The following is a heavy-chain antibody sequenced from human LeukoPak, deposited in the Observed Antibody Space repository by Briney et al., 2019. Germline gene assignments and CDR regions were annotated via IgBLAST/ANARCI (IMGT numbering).Heavy chain of an antibody. Sequence: ASVKVSCKASGYTFTSYYMHWVRQAPGQGLEWMGIINPSGGSTSYAQKFQGRVTVTRDTSTSTVYMELSSLRSEDTAVYYCARGAAVAGPSPSSFDYWGQGTLVTVSS. V-gene: IGHV1-46*01. D-gene: IGHD6-19*01. CDR2: INPSGGST. CDR1: GYTFTSYY. J-gene: IGHJ4*02. CDR3: ARGAAVAGPSPSSFDY.